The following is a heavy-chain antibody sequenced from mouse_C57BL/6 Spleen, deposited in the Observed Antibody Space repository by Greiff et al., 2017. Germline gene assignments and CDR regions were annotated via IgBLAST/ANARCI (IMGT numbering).Heavy chain of an antibody. D-gene: IGHD2-13*01. CDR1: GFNIKDYY. Sequence: EVQLQQSGAELVKPGASVKLSCTASGFNIKDYYMHWVKQRTEKGLEWIGRIDPADGETKYAPKFQGKATITADTSSNTAYLQLSRLASEDTSVYYCARYGEGSSYCDDWGQGTTLTVSS. CDR3: ARYGEGSSYCDD. J-gene: IGHJ2*01. V-gene: IGHV14-2*01. CDR2: IDPADGET.